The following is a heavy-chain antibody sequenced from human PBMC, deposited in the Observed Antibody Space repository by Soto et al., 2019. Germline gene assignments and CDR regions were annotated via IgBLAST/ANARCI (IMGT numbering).Heavy chain of an antibody. D-gene: IGHD3-3*01. J-gene: IGHJ5*02. V-gene: IGHV1-24*01. CDR1: GYTLTELS. Sequence: ASVKVSCKVSGYTLTELSMHWVRQAPGKGLEWMGGFDPEDGETIYAQKFQGRVTMTEDTSTDTAYMELSSLRSEDTVVYYCATLSNDFWSGPNNWFDPWGQGTLVTVSS. CDR2: FDPEDGET. CDR3: ATLSNDFWSGPNNWFDP.